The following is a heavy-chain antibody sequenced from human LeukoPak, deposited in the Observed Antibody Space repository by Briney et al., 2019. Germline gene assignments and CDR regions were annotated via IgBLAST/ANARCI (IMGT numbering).Heavy chain of an antibody. CDR3: AKDDRDGYNLYGYFDY. CDR2: LSYDGSNK. D-gene: IGHD5-24*01. V-gene: IGHV3-30*18. Sequence: GGSLRLSCAASGFTFSSYGMHGVRQTPGKGLEWVAVLSYDGSNKNYADSVKGRFTISRDKYKNTLYLQMNVLRAEDTAVYYCAKDDRDGYNLYGYFDYWGQGSLVTVSS. J-gene: IGHJ4*02. CDR1: GFTFSSYG.